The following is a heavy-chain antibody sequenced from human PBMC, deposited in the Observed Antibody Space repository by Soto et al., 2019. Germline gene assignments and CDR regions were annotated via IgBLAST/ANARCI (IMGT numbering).Heavy chain of an antibody. D-gene: IGHD2-15*01. CDR2: IYYSGST. Sequence: SETLSLTCTVSGGSISSYYWSWIRQPPGKGLEWIGYIYYSGSTNYNPSLKSRVTISVDTSKNQFSLKLSSVTAADTAVYYCAVGDCSGGSCPRGAFDIWGQGTMVTVSS. J-gene: IGHJ3*02. V-gene: IGHV4-59*01. CDR1: GGSISSYY. CDR3: AVGDCSGGSCPRGAFDI.